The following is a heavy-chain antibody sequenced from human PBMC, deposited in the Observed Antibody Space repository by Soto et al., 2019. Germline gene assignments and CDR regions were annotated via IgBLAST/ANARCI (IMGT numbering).Heavy chain of an antibody. D-gene: IGHD3-10*01. CDR2: FRSGGDDDTT. J-gene: IGHJ4*02. Sequence: PGGSLRLSCAASGFTFSSYAMHWVRQAPGKGLEWVSGFRSGGDDDTTYYADSVRGRFTISRDNSKNTLFLQMNSLRAEDTAIYYCAKKVNSGSGSQFFDYWGQGTLVTV. CDR1: GFTFSSYA. CDR3: AKKVNSGSGSQFFDY. V-gene: IGHV3-23*01.